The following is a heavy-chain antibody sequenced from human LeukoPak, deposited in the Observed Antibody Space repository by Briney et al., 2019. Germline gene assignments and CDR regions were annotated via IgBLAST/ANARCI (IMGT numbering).Heavy chain of an antibody. D-gene: IGHD7-27*01. CDR2: INHSGST. Sequence: SETLSLTCAVYGGSFSGYYWSWIRQPPGKGLEWIGEINHSGSTNYDPSLKSRVTISVDTSKNQFSLKLSSVTAADTAVYYCARDLTGDRDYWGQGTLVTVSS. V-gene: IGHV4-34*01. J-gene: IGHJ4*02. CDR3: ARDLTGDRDY. CDR1: GGSFSGYY.